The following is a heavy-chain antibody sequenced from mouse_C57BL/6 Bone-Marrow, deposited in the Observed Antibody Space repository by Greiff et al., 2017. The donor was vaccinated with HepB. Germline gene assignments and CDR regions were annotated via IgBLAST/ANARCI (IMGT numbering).Heavy chain of an antibody. J-gene: IGHJ3*01. Sequence: QVQLQQPGAELVMPGASVKLSCKASGYTFTSYWMHWVKQRPGQGLEWIGEIDPSDSYTNYNQKFKGKSTLTVDKSSSTAYMQLISLTSEDSAVYYCARAYGSSPFAYWGQGNLVTVSA. CDR1: GYTFTSYW. CDR3: ARAYGSSPFAY. V-gene: IGHV1-69*01. D-gene: IGHD1-1*01. CDR2: IDPSDSYT.